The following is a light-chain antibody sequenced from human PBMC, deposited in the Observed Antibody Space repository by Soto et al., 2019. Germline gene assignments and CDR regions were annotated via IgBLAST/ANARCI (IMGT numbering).Light chain of an antibody. CDR3: SSYTISSTFYV. CDR2: DVS. V-gene: IGLV2-14*01. J-gene: IGLJ1*01. Sequence: QSALTQPASVSGSPGQSITISCTGTSSDVGGYNYVSWYQQHPGKAPKLMIYDVSNRPSGVSNRFSGSKSGNTASLTISGLQAEDEDDYYCSSYTISSTFYVFGTGTKLTVL. CDR1: SSDVGGYNY.